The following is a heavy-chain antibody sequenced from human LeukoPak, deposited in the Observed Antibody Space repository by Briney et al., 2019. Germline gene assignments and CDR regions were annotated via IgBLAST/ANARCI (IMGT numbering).Heavy chain of an antibody. CDR1: GFTFSSYA. V-gene: IGHV3-30-3*01. CDR3: ARVAAGYSVNYFDY. CDR2: ISYDGSNK. D-gene: IGHD4-23*01. Sequence: GGSLRLSCAASGFTFSSYAMHWVRQAPGKGLEWVAVISYDGSNKYYADSVKGRFTISKDNAKNSLYLQMNSLRAEDTAVYYCARVAAGYSVNYFDYWGQGTLVTVSS. J-gene: IGHJ4*02.